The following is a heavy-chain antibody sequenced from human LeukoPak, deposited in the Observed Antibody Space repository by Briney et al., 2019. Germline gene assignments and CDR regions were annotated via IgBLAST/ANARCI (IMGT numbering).Heavy chain of an antibody. CDR3: AKDKGAKAPSSSYYYDSSGYYFDY. CDR2: ISGSGGST. D-gene: IGHD3-22*01. Sequence: GGSLRLSCGASGFTFSSYAMSWVRQAPGKGLEWVSAISGSGGSTYYADSVKGRFTICRDNSKNTLYLQMNSLRAEDTAVYYCAKDKGAKAPSSSYYYDSSGYYFDYWGQGTLVTVSS. J-gene: IGHJ4*02. CDR1: GFTFSSYA. V-gene: IGHV3-23*01.